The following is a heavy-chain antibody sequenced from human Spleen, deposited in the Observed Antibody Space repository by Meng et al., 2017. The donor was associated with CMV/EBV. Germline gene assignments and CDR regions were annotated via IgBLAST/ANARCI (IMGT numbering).Heavy chain of an antibody. CDR1: GGSISSYY. Sequence: QVQLQESGPGLVKPSESLSLTCSVPGGSISSYYWSWIRQPAGKGLEWIGRIYTSGSTNYNPSLKSRVTMSVDTSKNQFSLKLSAVTAADTAVYYCAKGSSWYADYFQHWGQGTLVTVAS. V-gene: IGHV4-4*07. CDR3: AKGSSWYADYFQH. J-gene: IGHJ1*01. CDR2: IYTSGST. D-gene: IGHD6-13*01.